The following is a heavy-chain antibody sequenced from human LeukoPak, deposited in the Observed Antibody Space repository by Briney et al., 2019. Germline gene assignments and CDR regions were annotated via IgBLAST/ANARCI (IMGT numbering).Heavy chain of an antibody. D-gene: IGHD6-19*01. V-gene: IGHV3-23*01. CDR1: GFTCSTYA. J-gene: IGHJ4*02. CDR3: AKFGNSYSGIAVAGLNFDY. Sequence: GGSLRLSRAASGFTCSTYAISWVCPSPEKRPKRVSASSGSGGRPYYADSVKGRFTISRDNSKNTLYLQMNSLRAEDTAVYYCAKFGNSYSGIAVAGLNFDYWGQGTLVTVSS. CDR2: SSGSGGRP.